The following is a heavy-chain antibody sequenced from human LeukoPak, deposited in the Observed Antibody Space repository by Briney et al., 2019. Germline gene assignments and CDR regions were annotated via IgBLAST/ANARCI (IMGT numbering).Heavy chain of an antibody. CDR2: MNPNSGNT. CDR3: ARAPITMMEGWWGSDP. Sequence: ASVKVSCKASGYTFTSYDINWVRQATGQGLEWMGWMNPNSGNTGYAQKFQGRVTITRNTSISTAYMELSSLRSEDTAVRYCARAPITMMEGWWGSDPWGQGTLVTVSS. CDR1: GYTFTSYD. J-gene: IGHJ5*02. V-gene: IGHV1-8*03. D-gene: IGHD3-22*01.